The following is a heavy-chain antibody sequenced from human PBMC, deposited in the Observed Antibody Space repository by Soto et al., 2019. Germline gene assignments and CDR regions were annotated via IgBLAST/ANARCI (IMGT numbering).Heavy chain of an antibody. CDR1: GASFSSYY. CDR3: ARDAPDCSSGTCYSAYFDL. D-gene: IGHD2-15*01. CDR2: VYYGGYT. J-gene: IGHJ4*02. Sequence: QVQLQESGPGLVKPSETLSLTCTVSGASFSSYYWSWIRQPPGKGLEWIWYVYYGGYTNYNPSLRSRVAMSVDTSKSQFSLKLTSVTAADTAVYYCARDAPDCSSGTCYSAYFDLWGQGTLVTVSS. V-gene: IGHV4-59*01.